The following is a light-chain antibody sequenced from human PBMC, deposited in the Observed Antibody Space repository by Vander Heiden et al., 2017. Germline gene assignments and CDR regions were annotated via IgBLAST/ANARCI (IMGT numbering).Light chain of an antibody. Sequence: EIVMTQSPASLSVSRGERATISCRASQSVSSNLAWYQQKPGQAPRLLIYGSSTSATCIPARFSGSGSGTEFTLTISSLQSEDFAVYYCQQYNNWPPVTFGQGTRLEIK. CDR2: GSS. V-gene: IGKV3-15*01. CDR3: QQYNNWPPVT. J-gene: IGKJ5*01. CDR1: QSVSSN.